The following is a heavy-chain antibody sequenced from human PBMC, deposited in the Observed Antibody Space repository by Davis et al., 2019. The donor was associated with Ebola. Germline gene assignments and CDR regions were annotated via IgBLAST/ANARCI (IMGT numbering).Heavy chain of an antibody. CDR2: MHPNSGNT. V-gene: IGHV1-8*01. Sequence: AASVKVSCKASGYTFTTYDINWVRQATGQGLEWMGWMHPNSGNTGYAQRFQGRVTMTRNTSISTAYMELSSLRSEDTAVYYCAKGITPTGGNNYWGQGTLVTVSS. CDR1: GYTFTTYD. J-gene: IGHJ4*02. CDR3: AKGITPTGGNNY. D-gene: IGHD4-23*01.